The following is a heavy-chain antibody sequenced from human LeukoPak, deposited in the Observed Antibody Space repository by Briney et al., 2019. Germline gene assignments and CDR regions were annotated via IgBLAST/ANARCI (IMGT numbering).Heavy chain of an antibody. CDR3: AKDIVGATPYFDY. Sequence: GGSLRLSCAASGFTFSSYWMHWVRQAPGKGLVWVSRINSDGSSTSYADSVKGRFTISRDNSKNTLYLQMNSLRAEDTAVYYCAKDIVGATPYFDYWGQGTLVTVSS. CDR1: GFTFSSYW. D-gene: IGHD1-26*01. J-gene: IGHJ4*02. V-gene: IGHV3-74*01. CDR2: INSDGSST.